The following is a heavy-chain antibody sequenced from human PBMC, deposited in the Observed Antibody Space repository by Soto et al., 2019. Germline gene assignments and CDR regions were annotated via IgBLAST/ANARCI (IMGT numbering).Heavy chain of an antibody. CDR1: GGTSVNHC. CDR3: ARATYGDYVPKFDY. J-gene: IGHJ4*02. Sequence: ALETLCLPCSVSGGTSVNHCWSRIRQPPGKGLEWIGYIYYSGSTNYNPPLKSRVTISVDTSKNQFSLKPSSVTAADTAVYYCARATYGDYVPKFDYWGQGTLVTVSS. D-gene: IGHD4-17*01. CDR2: IYYSGST. V-gene: IGHV4-59*11.